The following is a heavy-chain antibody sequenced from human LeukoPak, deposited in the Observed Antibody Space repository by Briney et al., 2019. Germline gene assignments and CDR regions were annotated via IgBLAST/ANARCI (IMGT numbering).Heavy chain of an antibody. CDR2: IYYSGST. D-gene: IGHD4-11*01. V-gene: IGHV4-59*11. J-gene: IGHJ6*03. CDR1: GGSISSHY. Sequence: SQTLSLTCTVSGGSISSHYWSWIRQPPGKGLEWIGYIYYSGSTNYNPSLKSRVTISVDTSKNQFSLRLSSVTAADTAVYYCARAGSNYGYYYYYMDVWGKGTTVTVSS. CDR3: ARAGSNYGYYYYYMDV.